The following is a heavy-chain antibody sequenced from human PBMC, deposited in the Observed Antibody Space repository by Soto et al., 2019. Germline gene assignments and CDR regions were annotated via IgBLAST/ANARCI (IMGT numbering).Heavy chain of an antibody. D-gene: IGHD4-4*01. CDR2: ISWNSGSI. V-gene: IGHV3-9*01. Sequence: GGSLRLSCAASGFTFDDYAMHWVRQAPGKGLEWVSGISWNSGSIGYADSVKGRFTISRDNAKNSLYLQMNSLRAEDTALYYCAREYSNYDLMNGYYYYGMDVWGQGTTVTVSS. J-gene: IGHJ6*02. CDR3: AREYSNYDLMNGYYYYGMDV. CDR1: GFTFDDYA.